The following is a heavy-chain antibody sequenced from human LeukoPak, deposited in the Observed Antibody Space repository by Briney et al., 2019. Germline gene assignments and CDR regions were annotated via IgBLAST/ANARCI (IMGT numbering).Heavy chain of an antibody. V-gene: IGHV3-7*01. J-gene: IGHJ6*03. CDR2: IKQDGSEK. CDR1: GFTFTNYW. CDR3: ARDQITMLRGVTIKDYYYYYMDV. Sequence: GGSLRLSCAASGFTFTNYWMNWVRQAPGKGLEWVANIKQDGSEKYYVDSVKGRFTISRDNAKDSLYLQLNSLRAEDTAVYYCARDQITMLRGVTIKDYYYYYMDVWGKGTSVTVSS. D-gene: IGHD3-10*01.